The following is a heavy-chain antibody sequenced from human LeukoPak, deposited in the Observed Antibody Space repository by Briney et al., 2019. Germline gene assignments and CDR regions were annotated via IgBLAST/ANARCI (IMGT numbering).Heavy chain of an antibody. CDR3: ARGRDDHRYYYGSGHTHLDY. V-gene: IGHV4-34*01. Sequence: PSETLSLTCAVYGGSFSGYYWSWIRQPPGKGLEWIGEINHSGSTNYNPSLKSRVTISVDTSKNQFSLKLSSVTAADTAVYYCARGRDDHRYYYGSGHTHLDYWGQGTLVTVSS. J-gene: IGHJ4*02. CDR2: INHSGST. CDR1: GGSFSGYY. D-gene: IGHD3-10*01.